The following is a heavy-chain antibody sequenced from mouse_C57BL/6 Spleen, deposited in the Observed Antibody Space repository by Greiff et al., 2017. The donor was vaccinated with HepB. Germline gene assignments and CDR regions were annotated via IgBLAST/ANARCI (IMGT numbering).Heavy chain of an antibody. CDR1: GYTFTSYG. CDR2: IYPRSGNT. CDR3: ARSLYDYDRAMDY. D-gene: IGHD2-4*01. Sequence: QVQLKESGAELARPGASVKLSCKASGYTFTSYGISWVKQRTGQGLEWIGEIYPRSGNTYYNEKFKGKATLTADKSSSTAYMELRSLTSEDSAVYFCARSLYDYDRAMDYWGQGTSVTVSS. V-gene: IGHV1-81*01. J-gene: IGHJ4*01.